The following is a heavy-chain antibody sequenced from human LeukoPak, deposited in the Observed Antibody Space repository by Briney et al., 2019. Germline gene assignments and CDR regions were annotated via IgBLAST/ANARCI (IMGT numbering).Heavy chain of an antibody. D-gene: IGHD2-2*01. CDR1: GFRFGRDW. V-gene: IGHV3-7*01. J-gene: IGHJ1*01. CDR2: VKQDGTEK. Sequence: GGSLRLSCVASGFRFGRDWISWVRQAPGKGLEWVACVKQDGTEKNYVVSVWGRFTVSVDNGKNSLYLQMNSLRAEDTAKYYCATLDSTKSVLWGRGTAVIISS. CDR3: ATLDSTKSVL.